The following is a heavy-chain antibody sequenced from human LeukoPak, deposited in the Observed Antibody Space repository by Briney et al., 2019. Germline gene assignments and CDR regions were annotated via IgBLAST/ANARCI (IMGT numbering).Heavy chain of an antibody. CDR1: GGSISSYY. CDR3: ARHHCTNGVCYFFDY. CDR2: IYTSGST. V-gene: IGHV4-4*09. J-gene: IGHJ4*02. Sequence: SETLSLTCTVSGGSISSYYWSWIRQPPGKGLEWIGYIYTSGSTNYHPSLKSRVTISVDTSKNQFSLKLSSVTAADTAVYYCARHHCTNGVCYFFDYWGQGTLVTVSS. D-gene: IGHD2-8*01.